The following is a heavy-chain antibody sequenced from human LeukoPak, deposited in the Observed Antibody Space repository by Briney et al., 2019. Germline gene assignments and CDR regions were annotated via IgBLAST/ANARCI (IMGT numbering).Heavy chain of an antibody. CDR3: ARDVTGIAAAGGLDY. V-gene: IGHV3-33*08. J-gene: IGHJ4*02. Sequence: GGSLRLSCAASGFTVSSNYMSWVRQAPGKGLEWVAVIWYDGSNKYYADSVKGRFTISRDNSKNTLYLQMNSLRAEDTAVYYCARDVTGIAAAGGLDYWGQGTLVTVSS. D-gene: IGHD6-13*01. CDR1: GFTVSSNY. CDR2: IWYDGSNK.